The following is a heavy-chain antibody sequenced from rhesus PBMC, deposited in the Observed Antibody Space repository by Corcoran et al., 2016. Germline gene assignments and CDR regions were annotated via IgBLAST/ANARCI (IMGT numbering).Heavy chain of an antibody. CDR1: GFTFSSYG. CDR3: AKDLTVTALDY. CDR2: ISNGGGSR. V-gene: IGHV3S5*01. J-gene: IGHJ4*01. D-gene: IGHD4-35*01. Sequence: EVQLVESGGGLVQPGGSLRLSCAASGFTFSSYGLSWVRQAPGKGLEWVSYISNGGGSRYYTDSVKGRFTISRDNSKNTLSLQMNSLRAEDTAVYYCAKDLTVTALDYWGQGVLVTVSS.